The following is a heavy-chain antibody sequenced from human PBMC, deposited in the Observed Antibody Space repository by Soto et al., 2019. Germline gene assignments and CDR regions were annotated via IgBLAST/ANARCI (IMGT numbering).Heavy chain of an antibody. V-gene: IGHV4-34*01. CDR3: ARGRHFYGSGSYSDAFDI. J-gene: IGHJ3*02. Sequence: PSETLSLTCAVFGGSFSGYFWSWVRQPPGRGLDWIGEIDHSGSTNYNPSLKSRVTISVDTSKNQFSLKLSSVTAADTAVYYCARGRHFYGSGSYSDAFDIWGQGTMVTVS. CDR1: GGSFSGYF. CDR2: IDHSGST. D-gene: IGHD3-10*01.